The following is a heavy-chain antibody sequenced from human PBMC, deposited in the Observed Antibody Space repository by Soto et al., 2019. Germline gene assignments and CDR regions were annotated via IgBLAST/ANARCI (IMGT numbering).Heavy chain of an antibody. D-gene: IGHD2-21*02. CDR2: IDPSDSYT. J-gene: IGHJ6*02. CDR1: GYSFTSYW. Sequence: GESLKISCKGSGYSFTSYWISWVRQMPGKGLEWMGRIDPSDSYTNYSPSFQGHVTISADKSISTAYLQWSSLKASDTTMYYCARLGESFPTRDNPGYYYYGMDVWGQGTTVTVSS. CDR3: ARLGESFPTRDNPGYYYYGMDV. V-gene: IGHV5-10-1*01.